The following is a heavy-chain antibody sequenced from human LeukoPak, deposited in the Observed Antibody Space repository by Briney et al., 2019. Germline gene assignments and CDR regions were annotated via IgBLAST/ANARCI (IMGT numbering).Heavy chain of an antibody. Sequence: GGSLSLSCAVSGFTLINYATSWVRQPPGKGLEWVSLISKSSDATYYAPPVKGRFTISRDNSKNTLYLQMNSLRAEDAAVYYCAKDLDSSGSWPAEYFQPWGQGNLVTVSS. D-gene: IGHD3-22*01. J-gene: IGHJ1*01. V-gene: IGHV3-23*01. CDR1: GFTLINYA. CDR3: AKDLDSSGSWPAEYFQP. CDR2: ISKSSDAT.